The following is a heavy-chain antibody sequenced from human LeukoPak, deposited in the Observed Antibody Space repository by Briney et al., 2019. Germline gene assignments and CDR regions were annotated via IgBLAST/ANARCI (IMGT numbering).Heavy chain of an antibody. Sequence: GESLKISFQGSGYSFTSYWIGWVRQMPGKGLEWMGIIYPGDSDTRYSPSFQGQATISADKSISTAYLQWSSLKASDTAMYYCARSKTTVTPRYFDYWGQGTLVTVSS. CDR3: ARSKTTVTPRYFDY. J-gene: IGHJ4*02. D-gene: IGHD4-17*01. CDR2: IYPGDSDT. V-gene: IGHV5-51*01. CDR1: GYSFTSYW.